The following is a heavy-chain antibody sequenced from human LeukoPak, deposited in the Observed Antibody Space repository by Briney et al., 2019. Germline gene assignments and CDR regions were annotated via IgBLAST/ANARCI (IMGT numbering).Heavy chain of an antibody. D-gene: IGHD3-10*01. J-gene: IGHJ4*02. V-gene: IGHV3-11*04. Sequence: GGSLRLSCAASGFTFSDYYMHWIRQAPGKGLEWVSYISSSGSTIYYADSVKGRFTISRDNAKNSLYLQMNSLRAEDSAVYYCARVRYYGSAHPDYWGQGTLVTVSS. CDR1: GFTFSDYY. CDR3: ARVRYYGSAHPDY. CDR2: ISSSGSTI.